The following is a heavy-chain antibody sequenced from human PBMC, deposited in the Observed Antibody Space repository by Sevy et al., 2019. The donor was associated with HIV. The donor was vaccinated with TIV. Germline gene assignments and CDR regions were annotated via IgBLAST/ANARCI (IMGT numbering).Heavy chain of an antibody. CDR1: GSTLSRLS. Sequence: ASVKVSCKVSGSTLSRLSMHWVRQVPGKGLEWMGSFDPEDGETIYARKFQGRVSMTEDTSTDTAYMELSSLRFEDTAVYYCATTKDYYESYGSPFDYWGQGTLVTVSS. V-gene: IGHV1-24*01. CDR2: FDPEDGET. D-gene: IGHD3-22*01. J-gene: IGHJ4*02. CDR3: ATTKDYYESYGSPFDY.